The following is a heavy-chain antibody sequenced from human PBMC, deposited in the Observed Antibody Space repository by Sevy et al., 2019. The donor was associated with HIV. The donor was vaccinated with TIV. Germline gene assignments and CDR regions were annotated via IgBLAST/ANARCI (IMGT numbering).Heavy chain of an antibody. CDR1: GGSFSGYY. V-gene: IGHV4-34*01. CDR3: ARGLGADTIFGAASAAFDI. J-gene: IGHJ3*02. CDR2: INHSGST. Sequence: SETLSLTCAVYGGSFSGYYWSWIRQPPGKGLEWIGEINHSGSTNYNPSLKSLVTISVDTSKNQFSLKLSSVTAADTAVYYCARGLGADTIFGAASAAFDIWGQGTMVTVSS. D-gene: IGHD3-3*01.